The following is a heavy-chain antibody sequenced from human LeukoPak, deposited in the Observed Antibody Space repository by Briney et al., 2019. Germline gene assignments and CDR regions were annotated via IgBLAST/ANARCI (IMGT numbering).Heavy chain of an antibody. Sequence: GGSLRLSCAASGFTFSSYAMHWVRQAPGKGLEWVAVISYDGSNKYYADSVKGRFTISRDNSKNTLYLQMNSLRAEDTAVYYCARPGLKAVAAHFDYWGQGTLVTVSS. V-gene: IGHV3-30-3*01. J-gene: IGHJ4*02. D-gene: IGHD6-19*01. CDR2: ISYDGSNK. CDR3: ARPGLKAVAAHFDY. CDR1: GFTFSSYA.